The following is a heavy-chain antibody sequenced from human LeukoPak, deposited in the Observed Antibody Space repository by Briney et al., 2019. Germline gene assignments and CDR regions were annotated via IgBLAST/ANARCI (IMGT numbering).Heavy chain of an antibody. D-gene: IGHD6-6*01. Sequence: PGRSLRLSCAASGFSFSSNAMHWVRQAPGKGLEWLAIIWYDGSSEYYADSVKGRFTISRDNSKNTLYLQMNSLRAENTAVYYCARGGKSARPDYWGQGTLVIVSA. V-gene: IGHV3-33*01. CDR2: IWYDGSSE. CDR1: GFSFSSNA. J-gene: IGHJ4*02. CDR3: ARGGKSARPDY.